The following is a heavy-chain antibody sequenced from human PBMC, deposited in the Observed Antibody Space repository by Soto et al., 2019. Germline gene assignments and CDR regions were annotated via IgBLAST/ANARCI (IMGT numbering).Heavy chain of an antibody. Sequence: SPVNVSCKTSGYTFSSYTISWLRQETEKGLEWMGRIIPILGIANYAQKFQGRVTITADKSTSTAYMELSSLRSEDTAVYYCARDQGSLIYYYYGMDVGGQGSTVSVS. V-gene: IGHV1-69*04. D-gene: IGHD3-22*01. CDR3: ARDQGSLIYYYYGMDV. CDR1: GYTFSSYT. CDR2: IIPILGIA. J-gene: IGHJ6*02.